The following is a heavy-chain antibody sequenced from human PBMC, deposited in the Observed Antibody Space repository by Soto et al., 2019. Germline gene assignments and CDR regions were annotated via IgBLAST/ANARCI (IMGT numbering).Heavy chain of an antibody. CDR3: ARYRGAGLLLNWFDP. CDR1: GGSFSGYY. J-gene: IGHJ5*02. D-gene: IGHD2-15*01. CDR2: INHSGST. Sequence: SETLSLTCAVYGGSFSGYYWSWIRQPPGKGLEWIGEINHSGSTNYNPSLKSRVTISVDTSKNQFSLKLSSVTAADTAVYYCARYRGAGLLLNWFDPWGQGTLVTVSS. V-gene: IGHV4-34*01.